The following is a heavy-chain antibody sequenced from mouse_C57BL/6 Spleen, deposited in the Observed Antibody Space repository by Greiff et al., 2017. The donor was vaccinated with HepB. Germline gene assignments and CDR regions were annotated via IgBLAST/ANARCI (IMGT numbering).Heavy chain of an antibody. CDR1: GYTFTDYN. Sequence: EVQLQQSGPELVKPGASVKMSCKASGYTFTDYNMHWVKQSPGKSLEWIGYINPNNGGTSYNQKFKGKATLTVNKSSSTAYMELRSLTSEDSAVYYCARERGDVYYFDYWGQGTTLTVSS. CDR3: ARERGDVYYFDY. CDR2: INPNNGGT. D-gene: IGHD3-3*01. V-gene: IGHV1-22*01. J-gene: IGHJ2*01.